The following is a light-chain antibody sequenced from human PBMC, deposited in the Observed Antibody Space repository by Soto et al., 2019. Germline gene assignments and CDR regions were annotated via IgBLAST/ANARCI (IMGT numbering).Light chain of an antibody. CDR3: QHYNKAPWT. Sequence: VQMTLSPSSLSASVGDRFTITCRSRQDVYTFLAWYRQRPGRAPELLIYDASTFQAGVPSRFSGDGFGTHFILTSSSLQPEDVATYYCQHYNKAPWTFGQGTKV. J-gene: IGKJ1*01. V-gene: IGKV1-27*01. CDR2: DAS. CDR1: QDVYTF.